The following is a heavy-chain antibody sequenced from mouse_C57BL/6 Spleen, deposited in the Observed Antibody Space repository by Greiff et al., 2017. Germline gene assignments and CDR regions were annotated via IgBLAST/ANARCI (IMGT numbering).Heavy chain of an antibody. CDR2: INPGSGGT. CDR1: GYAFTNYL. CDR3: ARQISLYGGFDY. J-gene: IGHJ2*01. D-gene: IGHD2-10*02. V-gene: IGHV1-54*01. Sequence: QVQLQQSGAELVRPGTSVKVSCKASGYAFTNYLIEWVKQRPGQGLEWIGVINPGSGGTNYNEKFKGKATLTADKSSSTAYMQLSSLTSEDSAVYFCARQISLYGGFDYWGQGTTLTVSS.